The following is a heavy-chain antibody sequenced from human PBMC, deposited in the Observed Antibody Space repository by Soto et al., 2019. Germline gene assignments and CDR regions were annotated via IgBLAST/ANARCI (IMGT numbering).Heavy chain of an antibody. CDR1: GFTFSSYS. V-gene: IGHV3-21*01. CDR3: ARANSLGFPDYYYYGMDV. CDR2: ISSSSSYI. D-gene: IGHD7-27*01. J-gene: IGHJ6*02. Sequence: PGGSLRLSCAASGFTFSSYSMNWVRQAPGKGLEWVSSISSSSSYIYYADSVKGRFTISRDNAKNSLYLQMNSLRAEDTAVYYCARANSLGFPDYYYYGMDVWGQGTTVTVSS.